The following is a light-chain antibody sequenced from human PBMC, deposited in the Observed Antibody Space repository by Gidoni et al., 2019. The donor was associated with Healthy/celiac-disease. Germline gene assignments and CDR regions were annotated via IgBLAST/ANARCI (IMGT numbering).Light chain of an antibody. Sequence: AIQFTHSPSSLSASVGDRVTITCLASQGISSALAWYQQKPGKAPKLLIYDASSLESGVPPRFSGSGSGTDFTLTISRLQPEDFATYYCQQFNSYPYTFGQGTKLEIK. J-gene: IGKJ2*01. CDR3: QQFNSYPYT. CDR1: QGISSA. CDR2: DAS. V-gene: IGKV1-13*02.